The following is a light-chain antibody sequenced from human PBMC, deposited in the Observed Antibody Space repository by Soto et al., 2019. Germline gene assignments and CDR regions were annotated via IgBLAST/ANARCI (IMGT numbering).Light chain of an antibody. CDR1: SSDVGGYNY. V-gene: IGLV2-14*01. CDR2: EVS. Sequence: QSALTQPASVSRTPGQSITISCTRTSSDVGGYNYVSWYQQHPGKAPKLMIYEVSNRPSGVSNRFSGSKSGNTASLTISGLQAEDEADYYCSSYTTISTLEVFGGGTKLTVL. J-gene: IGLJ3*02. CDR3: SSYTTISTLEV.